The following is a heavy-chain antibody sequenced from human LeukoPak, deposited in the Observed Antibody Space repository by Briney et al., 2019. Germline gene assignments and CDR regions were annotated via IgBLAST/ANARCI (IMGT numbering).Heavy chain of an antibody. CDR2: IYTSGST. CDR3: ARQGYSDFWSGYPYYYYYMDV. J-gene: IGHJ6*03. CDR1: GGSISSYY. V-gene: IGHV4-4*09. D-gene: IGHD3-3*01. Sequence: SETLSLTCTVSGGSISSYYWSWIRQPPGKGLEWIGYIYTSGSTNYNPSLKSRVTISVDTSKNQFSLKLSSVTAADTAVYYCARQGYSDFWSGYPYYYYYMDVWGKGTTVTVSS.